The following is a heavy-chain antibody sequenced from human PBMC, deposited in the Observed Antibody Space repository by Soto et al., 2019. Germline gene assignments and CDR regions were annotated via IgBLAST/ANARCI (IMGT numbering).Heavy chain of an antibody. D-gene: IGHD6-13*01. CDR1: GFTFSRYG. V-gene: IGHV3-30-3*01. Sequence: SLRLSFAAPGFTFSRYGMHRGRQAPGKGLEWVAVISYDGSNKYYADSVKGRFTISRDNSKNTLYLQMNSLRADDTAVYYCARDIAAAAYYFDYWGQGTLVTVSS. CDR3: ARDIAAAAYYFDY. J-gene: IGHJ4*02. CDR2: ISYDGSNK.